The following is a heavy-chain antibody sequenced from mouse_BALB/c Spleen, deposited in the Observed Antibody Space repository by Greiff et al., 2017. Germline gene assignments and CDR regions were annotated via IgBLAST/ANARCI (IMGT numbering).Heavy chain of an antibody. D-gene: IGHD2-1*01. CDR2: ISDGGSYT. V-gene: IGHV5-4*02. Sequence: EVHLVESGGGLVKPGGSLKLSCAASGFTFSDYYMYWVRQTPEKRLEWVATISDGGSYTYYPDSVKGRFTISRDNAKNNLYLQMSSLKSEDTAMYYCAREGGKGAMDYWGQGTSVTVSS. J-gene: IGHJ4*01. CDR1: GFTFSDYY. CDR3: AREGGKGAMDY.